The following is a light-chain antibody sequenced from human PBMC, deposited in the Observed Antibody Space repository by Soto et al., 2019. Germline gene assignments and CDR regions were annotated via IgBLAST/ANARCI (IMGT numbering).Light chain of an antibody. CDR2: AAS. CDR3: QQYDTYPFT. V-gene: IGKV1-16*01. J-gene: IGKJ3*01. Sequence: DIQMTQSPSSLSASVGDRVTITCRASQGINNFLAWYQQKPGKAPKSLMYAASRLQSGAPSRFSGSGSGTDFTLTISSLQSEDFATYYCQQYDTYPFTFGPGTKVDI. CDR1: QGINNF.